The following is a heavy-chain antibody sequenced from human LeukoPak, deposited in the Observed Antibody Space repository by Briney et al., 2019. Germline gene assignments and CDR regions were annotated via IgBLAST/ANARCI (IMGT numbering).Heavy chain of an antibody. CDR2: LYFSETT. CDR3: ARVSWFPGTSYYYMDV. CDR1: SGSISNIIYF. J-gene: IGHJ6*03. D-gene: IGHD1-1*01. V-gene: IGHV4-39*07. Sequence: SETLSLTCTVSSGSISNIIYFWVCIRQPPASASPPGGAGVDWDLYFSETTNYNPSLKSRVTISVDTSKNQFSLKVSSVTATDTAVYYCARVSWFPGTSYYYMDVWGKGTTVTVSS.